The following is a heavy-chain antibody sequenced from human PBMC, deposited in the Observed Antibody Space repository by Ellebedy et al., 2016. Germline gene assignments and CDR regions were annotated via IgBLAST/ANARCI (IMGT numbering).Heavy chain of an antibody. CDR1: GSTFSHYS. J-gene: IGHJ4*02. D-gene: IGHD3-16*01. V-gene: IGHV3-48*02. CDR3: ARGQDYAFDH. CDR2: ITGSSGTR. Sequence: GGSLRLSXAASGSTFSHYSMNWVRQAPGKGLEWISHITGSSGTRIYVDSVKGRYIISRDNAKNSLFLQMNSLRDEDTAVYYCARGQDYAFDHWGQGALVTVSS.